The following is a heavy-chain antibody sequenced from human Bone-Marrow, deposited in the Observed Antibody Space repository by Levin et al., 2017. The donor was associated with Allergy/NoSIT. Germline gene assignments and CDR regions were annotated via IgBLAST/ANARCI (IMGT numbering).Heavy chain of an antibody. J-gene: IGHJ4*02. CDR2: IYWSDDK. CDR3: VHTNTYTGYDPHFDY. CDR1: GFSLSTSGVG. V-gene: IGHV2-5*01. Sequence: NGSGPTLVKPTQTLTLTCTFSGFSLSTSGVGVVWIRQPPGKALECLALIYWSDDKRYSPSLKSRLTITKDTSKNQVVLTMTNMDPVDTATYYCVHTNTYTGYDPHFDYWGQGTLVTVSS. D-gene: IGHD5-12*01.